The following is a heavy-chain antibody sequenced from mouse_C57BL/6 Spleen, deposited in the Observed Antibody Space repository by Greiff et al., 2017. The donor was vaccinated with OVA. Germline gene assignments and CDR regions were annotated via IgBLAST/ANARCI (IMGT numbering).Heavy chain of an antibody. CDR2: IYPGSGST. V-gene: IGHV1-55*01. CDR3: ASNYYGSSYAMDY. D-gene: IGHD1-1*01. Sequence: QVQLQQPGAELVKPGASVKMSCKASGYTFTSYWITWVKQRPGKGLEWIGDIYPGSGSTKYNEKFKSKATLTVDTSSSTAYMQLSSLTSEDSSFYYCASNYYGSSYAMDYWGQGTSVTVSS. J-gene: IGHJ4*01. CDR1: GYTFTSYW.